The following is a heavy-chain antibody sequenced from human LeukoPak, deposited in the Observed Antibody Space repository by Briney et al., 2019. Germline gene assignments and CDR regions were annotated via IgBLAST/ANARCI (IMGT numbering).Heavy chain of an antibody. CDR1: GFTFSDYW. CDR3: ARGDWAPFDY. D-gene: IGHD2-21*02. Sequence: PGGSLRLSCVASGFTFSDYWMNWVRQAPGKGLEWVANIDQDGSSKYYLDSVKGRFTISRDNAKSSLYLQINNLRAEDTAVYFCARGDWAPFDYWGQGSLLTVSS. CDR2: IDQDGSSK. V-gene: IGHV3-7*01. J-gene: IGHJ4*02.